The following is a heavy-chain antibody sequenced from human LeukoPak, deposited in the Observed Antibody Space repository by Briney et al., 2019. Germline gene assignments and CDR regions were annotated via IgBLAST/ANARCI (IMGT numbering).Heavy chain of an antibody. Sequence: ASVKVSCKASGYTFTSYGISWVRQAPGQGLEWMGWISGYNGYTHYAHNLQGRVTMTTDTSTSTAYMGLRSLRSDDTAVYYCARDEARYSSGYYPSWFDPWGQGTLVTVSS. J-gene: IGHJ5*02. CDR2: ISGYNGYT. V-gene: IGHV1-18*01. CDR3: ARDEARYSSGYYPSWFDP. CDR1: GYTFTSYG. D-gene: IGHD3-22*01.